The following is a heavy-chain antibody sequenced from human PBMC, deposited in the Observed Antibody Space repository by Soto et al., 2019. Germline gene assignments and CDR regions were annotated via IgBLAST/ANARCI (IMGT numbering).Heavy chain of an antibody. CDR3: ARDGVEAGLYLDN. Sequence: GGSLRLSCAASGFIFRSYWMSWVRQAPGKGLEWVANINQDGSEKYYVDSVRGRFIISRDNAENSLYLQMNSLRAEDTALYYCARDGVEAGLYLDNWGQGTLVTVSS. CDR1: GFIFRSYW. J-gene: IGHJ4*02. CDR2: INQDGSEK. D-gene: IGHD6-19*01. V-gene: IGHV3-7*01.